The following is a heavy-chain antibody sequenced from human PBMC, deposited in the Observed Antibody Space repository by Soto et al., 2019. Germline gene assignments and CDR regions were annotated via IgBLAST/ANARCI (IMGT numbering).Heavy chain of an antibody. V-gene: IGHV3-30*04. D-gene: IGHD1-1*01. CDR2: IAYDGRNK. Sequence: QVQLVESGGGVVQPGRSLRLSCAASGFTFSSYAMHWVRQAPGKGMEWVAVIAYDGRNKYYADSVKGRFTISRDNSKNTLYLQMTSLRIEDTDVYYCARELERVFDYWGQGTLVTVST. CDR3: ARELERVFDY. CDR1: GFTFSSYA. J-gene: IGHJ4*02.